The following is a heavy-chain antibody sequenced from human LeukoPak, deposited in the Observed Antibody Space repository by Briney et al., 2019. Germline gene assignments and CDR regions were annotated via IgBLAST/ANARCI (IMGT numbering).Heavy chain of an antibody. Sequence: GGSLRLSCAASGFTFSSYGMHWVRQAPGKGLEWVAFIRYDGSNKYCADSVKGRFTISRDNSKNTLYLQMNSLRAEDTAVYYCAKALLGSYYYDYWGQGTLVTVSS. J-gene: IGHJ4*02. V-gene: IGHV3-30*02. CDR1: GFTFSSYG. D-gene: IGHD1-26*01. CDR3: AKALLGSYYYDY. CDR2: IRYDGSNK.